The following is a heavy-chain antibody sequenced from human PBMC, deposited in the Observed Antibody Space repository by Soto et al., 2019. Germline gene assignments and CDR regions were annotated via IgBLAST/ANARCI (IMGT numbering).Heavy chain of an antibody. J-gene: IGHJ3*02. CDR3: AKETAPSGGAFDI. CDR1: GFICSSYD. Sequence: GGSLRLSCAASGFICSSYDMSWVRQAPGKGLEWVSTILVGGSTHYEDSVTGRFTISRDTSKNTVFLQMNSLTAGDTAVYYCAKETAPSGGAFDICGQGKMVTVSS. CDR2: ILVGGST. V-gene: IGHV3-23*01. D-gene: IGHD6-19*01.